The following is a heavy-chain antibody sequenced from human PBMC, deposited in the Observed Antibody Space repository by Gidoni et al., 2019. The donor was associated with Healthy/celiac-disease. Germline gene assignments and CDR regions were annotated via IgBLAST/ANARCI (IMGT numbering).Heavy chain of an antibody. D-gene: IGHD2-2*01. Sequence: QVQLVEAGGGVVQPGRSRRVSCAASGVTFSSYARNWVRKAPGKGLEWVAVISYDGSNKYYADSVKCRFTISRDNSKNSLYLQMNSLRAEDTAVYYCASPDCISTSCYLWGAFDIWGQGTMVTVSS. CDR2: ISYDGSNK. CDR1: GVTFSSYA. V-gene: IGHV3-30-3*01. J-gene: IGHJ3*02. CDR3: ASPDCISTSCYLWGAFDI.